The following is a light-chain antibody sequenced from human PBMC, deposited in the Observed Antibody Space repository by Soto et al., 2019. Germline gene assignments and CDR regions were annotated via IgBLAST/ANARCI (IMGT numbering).Light chain of an antibody. V-gene: IGLV3-21*02. CDR3: QVWDGRTEHVV. J-gene: IGLJ2*01. CDR2: DDS. CDR1: NIGSKS. Sequence: SYELTQSPSVSVAPGQTARITCGGNNIGSKSVHWYQQKPGQAPVLVVYDDSDRPSGIPERFSGSNSGNTATLTISGVEAGDEGDYYCQVWDGRTEHVVFGGGTQLTVL.